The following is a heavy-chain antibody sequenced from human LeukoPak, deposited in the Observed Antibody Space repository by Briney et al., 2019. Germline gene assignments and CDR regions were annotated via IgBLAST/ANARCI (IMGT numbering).Heavy chain of an antibody. Sequence: GGSLRLSCAASGFTFRSYAMSWVRQAPGKGLEWVSGISNDGNSTYHADSVKGRFTISRDNSKDTLYLQMNSLRAEDTAVYYCAKGSSSWYGWYFDLWGRGTLVTVSS. D-gene: IGHD6-13*01. V-gene: IGHV3-23*01. J-gene: IGHJ2*01. CDR1: GFTFRSYA. CDR2: ISNDGNST. CDR3: AKGSSSWYGWYFDL.